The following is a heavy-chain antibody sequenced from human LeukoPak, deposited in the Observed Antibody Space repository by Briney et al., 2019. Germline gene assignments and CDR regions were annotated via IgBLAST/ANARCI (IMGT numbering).Heavy chain of an antibody. Sequence: SETLSLTCTVSGGSLNSYYWSWIRQPPGKGLEWIAYIYYSGSTNYNPSLKSRVTISVDTSKNQFSLTLSSVTAAGTAVYYCARQPGGTAAFDLWGQGTMVTVSS. CDR3: ARQPGGTAAFDL. J-gene: IGHJ3*01. V-gene: IGHV4-59*08. D-gene: IGHD1-14*01. CDR1: GGSLNSYY. CDR2: IYYSGST.